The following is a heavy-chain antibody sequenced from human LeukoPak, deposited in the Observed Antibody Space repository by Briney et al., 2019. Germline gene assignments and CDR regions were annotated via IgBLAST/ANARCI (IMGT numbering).Heavy chain of an antibody. J-gene: IGHJ4*02. CDR2: INQDGSQK. CDR1: GFTFSTYW. D-gene: IGHD5-24*01. CDR3: ARDRDGYIEYYFDY. V-gene: IGHV3-7*01. Sequence: GGSLRLSCAASGFTFSTYWMSWVRQAPGKGLEWVANINQDGSQKYYVDSVKGRFTISRDNAKNSLYLQMNSLRAEDTAVYYCARDRDGYIEYYFDYWGQGTLVTVSS.